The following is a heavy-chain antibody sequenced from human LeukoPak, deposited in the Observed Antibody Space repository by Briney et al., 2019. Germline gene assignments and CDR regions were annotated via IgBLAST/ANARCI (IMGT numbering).Heavy chain of an antibody. CDR2: IDTNTGNP. J-gene: IGHJ5*02. CDR3: ARDPEPLRYLDWLPTLPHP. D-gene: IGHD3-9*01. Sequence: ASVKVSCKASGYTFTNYGMNWVRQAPGQGLEWMGWIDTNTGNPTYAQGFTGRFVFSLDTSVSTAYLQISSLKAEDTAVYFCARDPEPLRYLDWLPTLPHPWGQGTLVTVSS. V-gene: IGHV7-4-1*02. CDR1: GYTFTNYG.